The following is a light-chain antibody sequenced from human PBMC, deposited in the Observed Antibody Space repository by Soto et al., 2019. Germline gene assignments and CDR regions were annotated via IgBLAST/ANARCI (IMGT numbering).Light chain of an antibody. Sequence: DSQMTQSPSTLSASVGDSVTITCRASQSISSWLAWYQQKPGKAPKLLIYDASSLESGVPSRFSGSGSGTEFTLTISSLQPDDFATYYCQQYNSYSLTFGGGTKVEIK. CDR3: QQYNSYSLT. CDR1: QSISSW. J-gene: IGKJ4*01. V-gene: IGKV1-5*01. CDR2: DAS.